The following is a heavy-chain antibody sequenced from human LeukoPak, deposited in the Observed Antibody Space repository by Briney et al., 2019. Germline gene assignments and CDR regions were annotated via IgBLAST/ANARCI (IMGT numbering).Heavy chain of an antibody. CDR3: AREVGERLPAGL. J-gene: IGHJ4*02. Sequence: SSVKVSCKASGGTFSSYTISWVRQAPGQGVEWMGRIIPILGIANYAQKFQGRVTITADKSTSTAYMELSSLRSEDTAVYYCAREVGERLPAGLWGQGTLVTVSS. CDR1: GGTFSSYT. V-gene: IGHV1-69*04. CDR2: IIPILGIA. D-gene: IGHD3-16*01.